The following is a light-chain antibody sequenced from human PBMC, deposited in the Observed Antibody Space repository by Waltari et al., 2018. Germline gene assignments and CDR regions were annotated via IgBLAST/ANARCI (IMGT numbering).Light chain of an antibody. CDR2: WAS. V-gene: IGKV4-1*01. J-gene: IGKJ1*01. Sequence: DIVMTHSPDSLAVSLGERATINFKSSQSVISSFNNKNYLTWFQQKAGEPPKLLIYWASTRESGVPDRFSGSGSGTDFTLTISGLQAEDVAVYYCQQYSATPPTFGQGTKVEIK. CDR1: QSVISSFNNKNY. CDR3: QQYSATPPT.